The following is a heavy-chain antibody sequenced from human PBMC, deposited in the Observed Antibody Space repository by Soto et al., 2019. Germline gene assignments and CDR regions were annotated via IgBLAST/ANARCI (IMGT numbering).Heavy chain of an antibody. CDR2: IYFGGNT. Sequence: SETLSLTCAVSGLSINSNYFWGWIRQTPGRGLEWIGSIYFGGNTYYTPSLKSRVTISADLSKNQFSLTVTSVTAADTAVYYCARRIVATETFDYWGQGTLDTVSS. CDR1: GLSINSNYF. J-gene: IGHJ4*02. V-gene: IGHV4-38-2*01. D-gene: IGHD5-12*01. CDR3: ARRIVATETFDY.